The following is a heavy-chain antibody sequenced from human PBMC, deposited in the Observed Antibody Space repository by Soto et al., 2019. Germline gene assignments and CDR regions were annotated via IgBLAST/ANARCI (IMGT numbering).Heavy chain of an antibody. Sequence: GVSLRLSCAASGFTFDDYAMHWVRQAPGKGLEWVSGISWNSGSIGYADSVKGRFTISRDNAKNSLYLQMNSLRAEDTALYYCAKDGGHSSSSYFDYRGQGTLVTVSS. CDR2: ISWNSGSI. CDR1: GFTFDDYA. D-gene: IGHD6-6*01. V-gene: IGHV3-9*01. J-gene: IGHJ4*02. CDR3: AKDGGHSSSSYFDY.